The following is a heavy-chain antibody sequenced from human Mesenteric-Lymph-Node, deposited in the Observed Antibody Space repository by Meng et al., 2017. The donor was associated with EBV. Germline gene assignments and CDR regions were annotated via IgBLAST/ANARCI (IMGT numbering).Heavy chain of an antibody. Sequence: VQRWHSEAGVKRLGSSVRVSCKVSGGTFIRYAISWVRQAPGQGLEWMGGIIPIFGTANYAQKFQGRVTITADESTSTAYMELSSLRSEDTAVYYCARGREFSGYQEYYFDYWGQGTLVTVSS. CDR3: ARGREFSGYQEYYFDY. CDR2: IIPIFGTA. V-gene: IGHV1-69*01. CDR1: GGTFIRYA. D-gene: IGHD5-12*01. J-gene: IGHJ4*02.